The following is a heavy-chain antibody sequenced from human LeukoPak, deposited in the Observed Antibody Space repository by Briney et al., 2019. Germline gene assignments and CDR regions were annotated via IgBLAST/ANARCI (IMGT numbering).Heavy chain of an antibody. Sequence: SETLSLTCTVPGGSISSYYWSWIRQPPGKGLEWIGYIYYSGSTNYNPSLKSRVTISVDTSKNQFSLKLSSVTAADTAVYYCARDLQAGRGYYYYMDVWGKGTTVTVSS. CDR1: GGSISSYY. J-gene: IGHJ6*03. D-gene: IGHD6-19*01. CDR3: ARDLQAGRGYYYYMDV. CDR2: IYYSGST. V-gene: IGHV4-59*01.